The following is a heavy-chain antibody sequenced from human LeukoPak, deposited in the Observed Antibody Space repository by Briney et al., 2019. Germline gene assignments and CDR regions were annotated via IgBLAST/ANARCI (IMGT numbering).Heavy chain of an antibody. D-gene: IGHD5-12*01. Sequence: GRSLRLSCAASGFTFSSYAMHWVRQAPGKGLEWVAVISYDGSNKYYADSVKGRFTISRDNSKNTLYLQMNSLRAEDTAVYYCARDIGYNGYGYRGSDYWGQGTLVTVSS. J-gene: IGHJ4*02. CDR2: ISYDGSNK. V-gene: IGHV3-30-3*01. CDR1: GFTFSSYA. CDR3: ARDIGYNGYGYRGSDY.